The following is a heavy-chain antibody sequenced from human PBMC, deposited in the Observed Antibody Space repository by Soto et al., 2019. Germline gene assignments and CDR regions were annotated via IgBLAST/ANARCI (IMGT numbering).Heavy chain of an antibody. CDR1: GFTFSAYA. CDR2: ISGSGGAT. J-gene: IGHJ4*02. Sequence: GSLRLSCAASGFTFSAYAMSWVRQAPGKGLEWVSVISGSGGATYYADSVKGRFTISRDNSKNTLYLQMNSLRAEDTAVYYCARQEYITTWYLKYWGQGTLVTVSS. CDR3: ARQEYITTWYLKY. V-gene: IGHV3-23*01. D-gene: IGHD6-13*01.